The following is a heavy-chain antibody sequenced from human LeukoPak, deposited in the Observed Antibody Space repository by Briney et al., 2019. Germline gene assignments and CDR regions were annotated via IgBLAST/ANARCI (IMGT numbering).Heavy chain of an antibody. D-gene: IGHD1-1*01. J-gene: IGHJ4*02. Sequence: GGSLRLSCAASGFTFNTYWMHWVRQSPGKGLVWVSRINSDGSSTTYADSVKGRFTISRVNAKNTVYLQMNSLRDEDTAVYYCTKGGTVGFDSWGQGTVVTVSS. V-gene: IGHV3-74*01. CDR3: TKGGTVGFDS. CDR2: INSDGSST. CDR1: GFTFNTYW.